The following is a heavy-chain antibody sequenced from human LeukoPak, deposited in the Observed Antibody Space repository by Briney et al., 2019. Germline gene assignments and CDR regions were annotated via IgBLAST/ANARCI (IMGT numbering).Heavy chain of an antibody. CDR3: AKGGYFDWLFPDY. Sequence: GRSLRLSCAASGFTFSSYGMHWVRQAPGKGLEWVAVISYDGSNKYYAGSVKGRFTISRDNSKNTLYLQMNSLRAEDTAVYYCAKGGYFDWLFPDYWGQGTLVTVSS. CDR1: GFTFSSYG. CDR2: ISYDGSNK. D-gene: IGHD3-9*01. V-gene: IGHV3-30*18. J-gene: IGHJ4*02.